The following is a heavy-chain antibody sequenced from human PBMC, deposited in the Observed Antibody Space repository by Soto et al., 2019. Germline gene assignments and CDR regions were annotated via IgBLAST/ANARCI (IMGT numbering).Heavy chain of an antibody. D-gene: IGHD1-1*01. Sequence: EVRLLEAGGGLKQPGGSLRLSCAASGFTFKESAMNWVRQAPGKGLEWVASISDTGASTWYAESVRGRLSISRDNSKNTVYLQMNDLRPDDTAVYYCATWHEREHAYDVWGQGTTVTVSS. CDR2: ISDTGAST. CDR1: GFTFKESA. J-gene: IGHJ3*01. V-gene: IGHV3-23*01. CDR3: ATWHEREHAYDV.